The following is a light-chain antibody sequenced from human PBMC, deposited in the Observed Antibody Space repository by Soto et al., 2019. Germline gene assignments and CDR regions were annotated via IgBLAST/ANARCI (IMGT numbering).Light chain of an antibody. J-gene: IGKJ1*01. CDR2: RAS. CDR3: QQYHKLWT. Sequence: IVMTHSRSTLSVVPGERATLSCTASHYIYSNVAWFQQRPGQAPRLLIYRASTRATGTPARFSGSGSGTEFTLTITSLQSADFELYYCQQYHKLWTFGQGTKVDIK. CDR1: HYIYSN. V-gene: IGKV3-15*01.